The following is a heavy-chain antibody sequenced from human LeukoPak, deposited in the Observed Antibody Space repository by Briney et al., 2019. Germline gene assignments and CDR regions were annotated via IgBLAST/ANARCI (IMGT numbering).Heavy chain of an antibody. Sequence: GGSLRLSCAASGFIFGSFAMNWVRQAPGKGLEWVSGISGSGGGTYYIDSVKDRFTISRDNSKNTLYLRIISLRAEDTAVYYCARGMYSSSFWDYWGQGTLVTVSS. CDR1: GFIFGSFA. CDR3: ARGMYSSSFWDY. J-gene: IGHJ4*02. CDR2: ISGSGGGT. V-gene: IGHV3-23*01. D-gene: IGHD6-6*01.